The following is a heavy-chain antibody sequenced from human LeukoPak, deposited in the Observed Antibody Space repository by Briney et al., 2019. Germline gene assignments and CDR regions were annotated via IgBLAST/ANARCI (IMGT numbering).Heavy chain of an antibody. D-gene: IGHD2-15*01. V-gene: IGHV1-2*02. CDR1: GYTFTAYY. Sequence: ASVKVSCKASGYTFTAYYMHWVRQAPGQGLEWMGWINPNSGGTDYAQKFQGRVTMTRDTSTTTAYMELSRLRSDDTAVYYCARAIDVAATPDYWGQGSLVTVSS. J-gene: IGHJ4*02. CDR3: ARAIDVAATPDY. CDR2: INPNSGGT.